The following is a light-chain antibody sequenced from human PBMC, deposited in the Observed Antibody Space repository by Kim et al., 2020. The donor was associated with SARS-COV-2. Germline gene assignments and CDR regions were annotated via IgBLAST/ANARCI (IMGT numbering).Light chain of an antibody. Sequence: SSELTQDPAVSVALGQTVRITCQGDSLRSYYTTWYQQKPGQAPIVVVYGKNNRPSVIPDRFSGSSSGNTASLTITGTQAGDEADYYCNSRDNNDNVLFGGGTQLTVL. V-gene: IGLV3-19*01. CDR3: NSRDNNDNVL. CDR1: SLRSYY. CDR2: GKN. J-gene: IGLJ2*01.